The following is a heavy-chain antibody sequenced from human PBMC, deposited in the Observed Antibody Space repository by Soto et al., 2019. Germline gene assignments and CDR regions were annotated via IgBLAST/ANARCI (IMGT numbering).Heavy chain of an antibody. V-gene: IGHV1-69*01. CDR2: IIPLLGTA. D-gene: IGHD3-22*01. CDR1: GGNLRRYS. J-gene: IGHJ4*02. CDR3: AGTHFEISGYYPSELDY. Sequence: QVQLVQSGAEVKKPESSVKVSCKASGGNLRRYSISWVRQAPGQGLEWMGGIIPLLGTADYAQKFQGRVTITADESTSTAYMELSSLRSEDTAVYYCAGTHFEISGYYPSELDYWGQGTLVTVSS.